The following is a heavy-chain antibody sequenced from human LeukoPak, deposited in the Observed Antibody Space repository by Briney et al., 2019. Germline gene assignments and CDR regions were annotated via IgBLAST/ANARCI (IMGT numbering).Heavy chain of an antibody. V-gene: IGHV3-53*01. J-gene: IGHJ4*02. D-gene: IGHD6-6*01. CDR1: GFTVSSNY. Sequence: PGGSLRLSSAASGFTVSSNYMSWVRQAPGKGLEWVSVIYSGGSTYYADSVKGRFTISRDNSKNTLYLQMNSLRAEDTAVYYCARVGSSSSLFFDYWGQGTLVTVSS. CDR2: IYSGGST. CDR3: ARVGSSSSLFFDY.